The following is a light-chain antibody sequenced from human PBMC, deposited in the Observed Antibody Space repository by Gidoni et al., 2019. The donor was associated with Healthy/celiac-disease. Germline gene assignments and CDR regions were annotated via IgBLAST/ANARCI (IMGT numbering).Light chain of an antibody. Sequence: AIRITQSPSSLSASTGDRVTITCRASQGISSYLAWYKQKPGKAPKLLIYAASTLQSGVPSRFSGSGSGTDFTLTISCLQSEDFATYYCQQYYSYPGTFGPGTKVDIK. V-gene: IGKV1-8*01. CDR1: QGISSY. J-gene: IGKJ3*01. CDR2: AAS. CDR3: QQYYSYPGT.